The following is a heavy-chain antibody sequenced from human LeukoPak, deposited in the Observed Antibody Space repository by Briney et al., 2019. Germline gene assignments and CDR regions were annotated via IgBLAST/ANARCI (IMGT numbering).Heavy chain of an antibody. D-gene: IGHD1-1*01. J-gene: IGHJ3*02. V-gene: IGHV1-24*01. Sequence: GASVTVSCKVSGYTLTELSMHWVRQAPGKGLEWMGGFDPEDGETIYAQKFQGRVTMTEDTSTDTAYMELSSLRSEDTAVYHCATDSQLERRNHAFDIWGQGTMVTVSS. CDR2: FDPEDGET. CDR3: ATDSQLERRNHAFDI. CDR1: GYTLTELS.